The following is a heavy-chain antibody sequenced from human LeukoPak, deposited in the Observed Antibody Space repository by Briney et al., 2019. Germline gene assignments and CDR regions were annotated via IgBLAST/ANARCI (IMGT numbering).Heavy chain of an antibody. CDR3: AREEKELVYCFDY. Sequence: WIRQPPGKGLEWIGSIYYSGSTYYNPSLKSRVTISVDTSKNQFSLKLSSVTAADTAVYYCAREEKELVYCFDYWGQGTLVTVSS. D-gene: IGHD2-8*02. CDR2: IYYSGST. J-gene: IGHJ4*02. V-gene: IGHV4-39*02.